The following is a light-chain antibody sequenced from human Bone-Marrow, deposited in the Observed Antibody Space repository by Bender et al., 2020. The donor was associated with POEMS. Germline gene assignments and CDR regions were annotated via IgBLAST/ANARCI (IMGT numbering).Light chain of an antibody. V-gene: IGLV6-57*04. J-gene: IGLJ2*01. CDR2: EDN. CDR1: SGSIAGNS. CDR3: QSYDSINQV. Sequence: FMLTQPHSVSESPGKTVTISCTRSSGSIAGNSVQWYQQRPGSAPTTVIYEDNQRPTEVPDRFSAAIDSSSNSASLTISPLKTEDEADYYCQSYDSINQVFGGGTRLTVL.